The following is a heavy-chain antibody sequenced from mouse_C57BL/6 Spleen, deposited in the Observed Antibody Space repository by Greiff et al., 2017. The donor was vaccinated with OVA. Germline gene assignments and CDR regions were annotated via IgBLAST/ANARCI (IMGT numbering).Heavy chain of an antibody. V-gene: IGHV1-64*01. Sequence: QVQLQQSGAELVKPGASVKLSCKASGYTFTSYWMHWVKQRPGQGLEWIGMIHPNSGSTNYNEKFKSKATLTVDKSSSTAYMQLSSLTSEDSAVYYCASLYYGSSYGFAYWGQGTLVTVSA. CDR2: IHPNSGST. CDR1: GYTFTSYW. CDR3: ASLYYGSSYGFAY. D-gene: IGHD1-1*01. J-gene: IGHJ3*01.